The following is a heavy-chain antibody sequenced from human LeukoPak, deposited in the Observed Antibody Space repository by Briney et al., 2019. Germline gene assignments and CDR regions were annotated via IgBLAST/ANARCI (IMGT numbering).Heavy chain of an antibody. Sequence: GGCLRLSPAASGFTFSNAWMSCVRHAPGKGLECGVHIKSKTDGGTTEYAAPVKGRLTISRDDSNNTLYLQMNRLKTEETAVYYCTTQLLWFGESLGYWGQGTLVTVSS. J-gene: IGHJ4*02. CDR1: GFTFSNAW. V-gene: IGHV3-15*01. CDR2: IKSKTDGGTT. D-gene: IGHD3-10*01. CDR3: TTQLLWFGESLGY.